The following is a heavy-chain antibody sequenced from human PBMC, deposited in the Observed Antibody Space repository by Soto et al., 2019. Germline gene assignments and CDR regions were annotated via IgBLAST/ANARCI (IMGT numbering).Heavy chain of an antibody. CDR3: AKGKSYTIAAAASY. CDR1: GFTFSSYA. V-gene: IGHV3-23*01. Sequence: EVQLLESGGGLVQPGGSLRLSCGASGFTFSSYAMSWVRQAPGKGLEWLSTISGSGRSRYSAESVKGRFIISRDKSKITLYLQMINLRAEDTAVYYCAKGKSYTIAAAASYWGQGSLVTVSS. CDR2: ISGSGRSR. D-gene: IGHD6-13*01. J-gene: IGHJ4*02.